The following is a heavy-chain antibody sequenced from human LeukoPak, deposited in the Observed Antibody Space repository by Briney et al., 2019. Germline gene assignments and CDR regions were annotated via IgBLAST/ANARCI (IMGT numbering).Heavy chain of an antibody. CDR3: ARSFNYVGWFDP. CDR2: ISRSSSPI. CDR1: GFSFSDYS. J-gene: IGHJ5*02. V-gene: IGHV3-48*01. D-gene: IGHD4-11*01. Sequence: HPGGSLRLSCAASGFSFSDYSMNWVRQAPGKGLEWVSYISRSSSPIYYADSVKGRFTISRDNAKNSLYLQMNSLRAGDTAVYYCARSFNYVGWFDPWGQGTLVTVSS.